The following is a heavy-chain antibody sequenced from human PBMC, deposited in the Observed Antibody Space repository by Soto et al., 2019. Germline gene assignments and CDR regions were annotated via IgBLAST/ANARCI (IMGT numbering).Heavy chain of an antibody. Sequence: GGSLRLSCEASGFSFATYAMTWIRQAPGKGLEWVSTIAYNGDTYYADSVRGRFTISRDNSRNTLTLQMTYLRGEDTAVYYCARDRGGGSYGFRTYYFDYWGQGTLVTVSS. CDR1: GFSFATYA. J-gene: IGHJ4*02. D-gene: IGHD1-26*01. V-gene: IGHV3-23*01. CDR2: IAYNGDT. CDR3: ARDRGGGSYGFRTYYFDY.